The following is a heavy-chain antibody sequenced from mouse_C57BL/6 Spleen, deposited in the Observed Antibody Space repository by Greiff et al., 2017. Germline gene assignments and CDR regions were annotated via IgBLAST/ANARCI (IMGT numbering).Heavy chain of an antibody. Sequence: QVQLQQSGPELVKPGASVKISCKASGYAFSSSWMHWVKQRPGEGLEWIGRIYPGDGDTNYNEKFKGKATLTADKSSSTAYMQLSSLTSEDSAVYFCAAYYYGSSYEEDWGQGTTLTVSS. J-gene: IGHJ2*01. V-gene: IGHV1-82*01. D-gene: IGHD1-1*01. CDR2: IYPGDGDT. CDR3: AAYYYGSSYEED. CDR1: GYAFSSSW.